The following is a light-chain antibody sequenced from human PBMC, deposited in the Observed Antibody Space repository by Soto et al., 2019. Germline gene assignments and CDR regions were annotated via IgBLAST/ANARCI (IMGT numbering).Light chain of an antibody. CDR1: SSDVGSYNL. V-gene: IGLV2-23*01. CDR3: CSYAGSSTYV. CDR2: EGS. J-gene: IGLJ1*01. Sequence: LTQPASVSGSPGQSITISCTGTSSDVGSYNLVSWYQQHPGKAPKLMIYEGSKRPSGVSNRFSGSKSGNTASLTISGLQAEDEADYYCCSYAGSSTYVFGTGT.